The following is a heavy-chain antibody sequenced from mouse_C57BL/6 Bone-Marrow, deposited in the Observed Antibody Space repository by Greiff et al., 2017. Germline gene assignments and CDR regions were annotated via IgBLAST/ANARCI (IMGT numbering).Heavy chain of an antibody. J-gene: IGHJ3*01. CDR2: FDPENGDT. D-gene: IGHD2-4*01. Sequence: VQLQQSGAELVRPGASVKLSCTASGFNIKDDYMHWVKQRPEQGLEWIGWFDPENGDTEYASKFQGKATITADTSSNTAYLQLSSLTSEDTAVYYCTPYDYEGPWFAYWGQGTLVTVSA. CDR3: TPYDYEGPWFAY. V-gene: IGHV14-4*01. CDR1: GFNIKDDY.